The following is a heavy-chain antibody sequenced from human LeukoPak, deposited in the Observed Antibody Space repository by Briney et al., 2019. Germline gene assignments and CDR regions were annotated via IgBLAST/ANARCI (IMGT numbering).Heavy chain of an antibody. CDR2: ISSSSSYI. D-gene: IGHD5-12*01. CDR3: ARDLGVATIFDY. J-gene: IGHJ4*02. CDR1: GFTFSSYS. V-gene: IGHV3-21*01. Sequence: GGSLRLSCAASGFTFSSYSMNWVRQAPGKGLEWVSSISSSSSYIYYADSVKGRFTISRDNAKNSLYLQMNSLRAEDTAVYYCARDLGVATIFDYWGPGTLVTVSS.